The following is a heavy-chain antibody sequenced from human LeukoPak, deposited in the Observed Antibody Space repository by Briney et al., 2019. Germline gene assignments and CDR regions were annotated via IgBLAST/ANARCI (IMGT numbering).Heavy chain of an antibody. J-gene: IGHJ4*02. Sequence: SETLSLTCTVSGGSISTYYWSWIRLPPGKGLEWIAYIYFTGRTQYNPSLKSRVTISEDTTKNQFSLRLSSVTPADTAVYYCARGGYDLDFDYWGQGTLVTVSS. V-gene: IGHV4-59*01. CDR3: ARGGYDLDFDY. CDR2: IYFTGRT. CDR1: GGSISTYY. D-gene: IGHD3-3*01.